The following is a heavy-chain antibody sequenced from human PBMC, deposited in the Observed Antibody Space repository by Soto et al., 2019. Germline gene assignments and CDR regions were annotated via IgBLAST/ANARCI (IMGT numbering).Heavy chain of an antibody. Sequence: VQLVESGGGVVQPGRSLRLSCAASGFTFSNYAIHWVRQAPGKGLEWVAIISYDGSNKYYADSLKGRFTISRDNSKNTLYLQMNSLRAEDTAVYYCTKDRSPFPYYYGMDVWGQGTTVTVSS. CDR2: ISYDGSNK. CDR1: GFTFSNYA. J-gene: IGHJ6*02. CDR3: TKDRSPFPYYYGMDV. V-gene: IGHV3-30*18.